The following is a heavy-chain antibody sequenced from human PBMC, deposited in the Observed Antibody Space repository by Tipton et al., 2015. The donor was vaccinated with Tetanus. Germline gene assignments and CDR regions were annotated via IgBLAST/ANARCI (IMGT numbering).Heavy chain of an antibody. J-gene: IGHJ4*01. CDR3: ARGEDTCKSGND. Sequence: LRLSCAVSGGSFSGYYCTWIRQPTEHGLESIRAIHPSGSANSNPSLNSRVTISVDTSKNQFSLRLTSVTAADTAVYYCARGEDTCKSGNDWDQGSLIPVSA. V-gene: IGHV4-34*01. CDR2: IHPSGSA. CDR1: GGSFSGYY. D-gene: IGHD1-1*01.